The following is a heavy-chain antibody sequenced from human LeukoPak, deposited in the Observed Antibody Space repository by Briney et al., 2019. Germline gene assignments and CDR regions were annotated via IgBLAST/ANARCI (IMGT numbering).Heavy chain of an antibody. V-gene: IGHV1-69*02. CDR2: IIPILGIA. D-gene: IGHD3-22*01. CDR3: ARDSGYYSVDAFDI. J-gene: IGHJ3*02. Sequence: SVKVSCKASGGTFSSYTISWVRQPPGPGLEWMGRIIPILGIANYAQKFQGRVTITADKSTSTAYMELSSLRSEDTAVYYCARDSGYYSVDAFDIWGQGTMVTVSS. CDR1: GGTFSSYT.